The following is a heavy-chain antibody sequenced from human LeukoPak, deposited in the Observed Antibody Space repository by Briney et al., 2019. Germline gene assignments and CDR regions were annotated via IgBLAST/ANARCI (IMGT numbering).Heavy chain of an antibody. D-gene: IGHD2-2*01. CDR1: GGSISSSSYY. CDR2: IYYSGST. CDR3: ARHYMPSDWFDP. V-gene: IGHV4-39*01. J-gene: IGHJ5*02. Sequence: SETLSLTCTVSGGSISSSSYYWGWIRQPPGKGLEWIGSIYYSGSTYYNPSLKSRVTISVDTSKNQFSLKLSSVTAADTAMYYCARHYMPSDWFDPWGQGTLVTVSS.